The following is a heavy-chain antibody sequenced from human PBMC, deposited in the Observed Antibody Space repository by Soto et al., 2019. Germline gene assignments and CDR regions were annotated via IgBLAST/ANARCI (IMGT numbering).Heavy chain of an antibody. CDR3: ARDSGYSYGYSFDY. D-gene: IGHD5-18*01. CDR2: IIPILGIA. CDR1: GGTFSSYT. V-gene: IGHV1-69*02. J-gene: IGHJ4*02. Sequence: GASVKVSCKASGGTFSSYTISWVRQAPGQGLEWMGRIIPILGIANYAQKFQGRVTITADKSTSTAYMELSSLRSEDTAVYYCARDSGYSYGYSFDYWGQGTLVTSPQ.